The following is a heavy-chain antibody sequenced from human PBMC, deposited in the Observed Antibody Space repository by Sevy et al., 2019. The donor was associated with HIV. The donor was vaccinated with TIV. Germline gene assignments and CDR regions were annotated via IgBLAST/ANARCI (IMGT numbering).Heavy chain of an antibody. CDR3: ARLPTPYGGYPYYFDY. CDR2: ISDSGGST. D-gene: IGHD5-12*01. Sequence: GGSLRLSCAASGFSFSRYAMKWVRQAPGKGLEWVSSISDSGGSTYYADSVKGRFTISRDNSKNTLYLQMNSLRAEDTAVYYCARLPTPYGGYPYYFDYWGQGTLVTVSS. J-gene: IGHJ4*02. V-gene: IGHV3-23*01. CDR1: GFSFSRYA.